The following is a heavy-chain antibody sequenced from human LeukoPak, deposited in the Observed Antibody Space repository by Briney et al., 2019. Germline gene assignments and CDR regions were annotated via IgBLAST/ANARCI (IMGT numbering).Heavy chain of an antibody. J-gene: IGHJ4*02. V-gene: IGHV3-11*03. CDR3: ARSEYFFDY. CDR2: ISSSSSYT. CDR1: GFTFSDYY. Sequence: GGSLRLSRADSGFTFSDYYMNWIRQAPGKGLEWVSYISSSSSYTNYAVSVKGRFTISRDNAKNSLYLQMNSLRAEDTAVYYCARSEYFFDYWGQGTMVTVSS.